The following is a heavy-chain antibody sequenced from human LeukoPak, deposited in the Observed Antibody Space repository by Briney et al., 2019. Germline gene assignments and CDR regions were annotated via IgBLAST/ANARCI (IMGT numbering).Heavy chain of an antibody. V-gene: IGHV1-69*04. CDR1: GGTFSNYA. J-gene: IGHJ6*02. D-gene: IGHD6-13*01. Sequence: SVKVSCKASGGTFSNYAISWVRQAPGQGLEWMGRIIPILGIANYAQKFQGRVTITADKSTSTAYMELSSLRSEDTAVYYCASRLSTSSSWYYYYGMDVWGQGTTVTVSS. CDR2: IIPILGIA. CDR3: ASRLSTSSSWYYYYGMDV.